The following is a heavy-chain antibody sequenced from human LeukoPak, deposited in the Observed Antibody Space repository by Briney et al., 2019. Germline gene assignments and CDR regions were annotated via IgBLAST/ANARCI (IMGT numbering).Heavy chain of an antibody. CDR3: ARDSGSGGP. V-gene: IGHV3-7*01. CDR1: GFTFSSYW. J-gene: IGHJ5*02. CDR2: IKPDGSEK. D-gene: IGHD6-19*01. Sequence: GVLRLSCAASGFTFSSYWMSWVRQAPGKGLEWVAHIKPDGSEKNYVDSVKGRFTLFRDDAKNSVYLQMNSLRVEDTAVYYCARDSGSGGPWGQGTPVTVSS.